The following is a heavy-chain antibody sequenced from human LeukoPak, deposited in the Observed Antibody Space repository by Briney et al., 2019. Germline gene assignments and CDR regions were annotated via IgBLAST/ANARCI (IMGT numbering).Heavy chain of an antibody. CDR2: INPNSGGT. CDR3: ARGLEALAENWFDP. Sequence: ASVKVSCKASGYTFTGYYMHWVRQAPGQGLEWMGWINPNSGGTNYAQKFQGRVTMTRDTSISTAYMEPSRLRSDDTAVYYCARGLEALAENWFDPWGQGTLVTVSS. J-gene: IGHJ5*02. CDR1: GYTFTGYY. V-gene: IGHV1-2*02.